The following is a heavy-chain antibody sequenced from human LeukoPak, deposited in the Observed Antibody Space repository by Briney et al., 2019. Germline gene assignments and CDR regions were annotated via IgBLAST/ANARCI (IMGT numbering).Heavy chain of an antibody. CDR3: ARGPYCSSSSCSYGLDV. Sequence: PSETLSLTCSVSGASISSYYWGWIRQPPGKGLEWIGEINHSGSTNYNPSLKSRVTISVDTSKNQFSLKLNSVTAADTAVYYCARGPYCSSSSCSYGLDVWGQGTTVTVSS. CDR2: INHSGST. J-gene: IGHJ6*02. V-gene: IGHV4-34*01. D-gene: IGHD2-2*01. CDR1: GASISSYY.